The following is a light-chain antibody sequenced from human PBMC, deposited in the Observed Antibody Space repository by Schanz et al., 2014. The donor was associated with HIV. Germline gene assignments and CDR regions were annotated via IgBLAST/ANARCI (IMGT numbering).Light chain of an antibody. V-gene: IGLV2-14*03. Sequence: QSALTQPASVSGSPGQSITISCTGTYNDIGAYTYVSWYQHHPGKAPKLMIYDVSNRPSGVSNRFSGSKSGNTASLTISGLQAEDEADYYCSSYTSTSTYVFGTGTKLTVL. CDR3: SSYTSTSTYV. CDR2: DVS. CDR1: YNDIGAYTY. J-gene: IGLJ1*01.